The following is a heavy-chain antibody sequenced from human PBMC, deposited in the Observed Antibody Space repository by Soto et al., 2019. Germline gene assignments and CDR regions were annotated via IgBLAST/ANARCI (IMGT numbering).Heavy chain of an antibody. J-gene: IGHJ5*02. CDR1: GGSFSTYY. Sequence: SETLSLTCAVNGGSFSTYYWSWIRQPPGKGLEWIGEINHSGSTNYNPSLKSQVTISVDTSKNQFSLKLTSVTAADTAVYYCARSVVVASTWFDPWGQGTLVTVSS. CDR3: ARSVVVASTWFDP. V-gene: IGHV4-34*01. D-gene: IGHD2-15*01. CDR2: INHSGST.